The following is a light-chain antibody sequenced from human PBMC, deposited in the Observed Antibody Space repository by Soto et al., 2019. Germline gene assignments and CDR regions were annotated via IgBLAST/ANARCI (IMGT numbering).Light chain of an antibody. Sequence: DIQMTQSPFSLSASVGDRATITCRASQSINSKLNWYQQKPGEVPKLLIYAATSLQSGVPSRFSGSGSGTDFTLTISSLQPEDFATYYCQQSYKSPPTFGQGTKVDNK. CDR2: AAT. CDR1: QSINSK. CDR3: QQSYKSPPT. V-gene: IGKV1-39*01. J-gene: IGKJ1*01.